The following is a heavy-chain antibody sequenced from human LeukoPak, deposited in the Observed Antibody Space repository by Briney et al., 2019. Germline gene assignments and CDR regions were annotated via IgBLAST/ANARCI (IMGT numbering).Heavy chain of an antibody. CDR3: ASGQYYDLWSGYYVD. D-gene: IGHD3-3*01. CDR1: GGSISSYY. V-gene: IGHV4-59*12. CDR2: IYYSGST. J-gene: IGHJ4*02. Sequence: SETLSLTCTVSGGSISSYYWSWIRQPPGKGLEWIGHIYYSGSTNYNPSLESRVTISVDTSKNHFSLKLSSVTAADTAVYYCASGQYYDLWSGYYVDWGQGTLVTVSA.